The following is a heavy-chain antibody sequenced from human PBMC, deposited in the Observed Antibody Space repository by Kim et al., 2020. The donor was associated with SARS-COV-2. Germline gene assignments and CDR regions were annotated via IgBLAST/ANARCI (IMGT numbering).Heavy chain of an antibody. J-gene: IGHJ4*02. CDR1: GFTFRTYA. Sequence: GGSLRLSCSASGFTFRTYAMHWVRQAPGKGLEWVATILYDGTYTYTESVKGRFTISRDNSKKTLYLQMNSLRGEDTALYFCARPRHSGGPYYFDSWGQGTPVTVSS. CDR2: ILYDGTYT. D-gene: IGHD6-25*01. V-gene: IGHV3-33*05. CDR3: ARPRHSGGPYYFDS.